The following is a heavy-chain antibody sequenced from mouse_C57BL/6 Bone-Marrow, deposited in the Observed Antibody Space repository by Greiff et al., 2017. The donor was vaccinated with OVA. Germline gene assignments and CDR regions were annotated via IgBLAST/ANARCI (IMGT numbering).Heavy chain of an antibody. V-gene: IGHV1-18*01. J-gene: IGHJ2*01. D-gene: IGHD1-1*01. CDR3: ARRVITTVVAGGFDY. CDR2: INPNNGGT. Sequence: VQLQQSGPELVKPGASVKIPCKASGYTFTDYNMDWVKQSHGKSLEWIGDINPNNGGTIYNQKFKGKATLTVDKSSSTAYMELRSLTSEDTAVYYCARRVITTVVAGGFDYWGQGTTLTVSS. CDR1: GYTFTDYN.